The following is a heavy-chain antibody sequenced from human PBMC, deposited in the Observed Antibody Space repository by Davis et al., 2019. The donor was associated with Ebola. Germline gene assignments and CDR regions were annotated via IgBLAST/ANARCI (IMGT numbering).Heavy chain of an antibody. CDR3: ARGHIVVVTATDY. CDR1: GFTFSSYS. J-gene: IGHJ4*02. V-gene: IGHV3-74*01. CDR2: INSDGSST. Sequence: HTGGSLRLSCAASGFTFSSYSMNWVRQALGKGLVWVSRINSDGSSTSYADSVKGRFTISRDNAKNSLYLQMNSLRAEDTAVYYCARGHIVVVTATDYWGQGTLVTVSS. D-gene: IGHD2-21*02.